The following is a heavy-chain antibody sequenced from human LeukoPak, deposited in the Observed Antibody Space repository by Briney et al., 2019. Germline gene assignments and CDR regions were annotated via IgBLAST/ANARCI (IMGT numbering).Heavy chain of an antibody. CDR2: INPSGGT. V-gene: IGHV1-46*01. J-gene: IGHJ4*02. D-gene: IGHD6-13*01. Sequence: ASVKVSCKASGHTFSIYNMHWVRQAPGQGLEWMGIINPSGGTRYAQKFQGRVTMTRDTSTSTVYMELSSLRSEDTAVYYCAREGVAATGLDYWGQGTLVTVSS. CDR3: AREGVAATGLDY. CDR1: GHTFSIYN.